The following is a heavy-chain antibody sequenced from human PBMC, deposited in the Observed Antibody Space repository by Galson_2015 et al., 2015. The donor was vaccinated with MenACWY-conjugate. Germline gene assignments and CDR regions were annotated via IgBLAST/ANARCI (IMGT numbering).Heavy chain of an antibody. CDR1: GFTFSSYR. J-gene: IGHJ4*02. D-gene: IGHD7-27*01. V-gene: IGHV3-48*02. CDR2: ITRSSSTT. Sequence: SLSISCAASGFTFSSYRMNWVRQAPGKGLERVSYITRSSSTTYYADSVKGRFTISRDNAKYSLYLQISSLRDEDTAVYYCAWGRNPTVNSMYLDYWGQGTLVTVSS. CDR3: AWGRNPTVNSMYLDY.